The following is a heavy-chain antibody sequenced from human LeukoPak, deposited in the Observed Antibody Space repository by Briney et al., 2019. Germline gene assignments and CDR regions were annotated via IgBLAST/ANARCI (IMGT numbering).Heavy chain of an antibody. D-gene: IGHD3-10*01. J-gene: IGHJ4*02. V-gene: IGHV4-59*01. CDR3: ARGVSGSYPDDFDY. Sequence: SETLSLTCTVSGGSISSCYWSWIRQPPGKGLEWIGYIYYSGSTNYNPSLKSRVTISVDTSKNQFSLKLSSVTAADTAVYYCARGVSGSYPDDFDYWGQGTLVTVSS. CDR2: IYYSGST. CDR1: GGSISSCY.